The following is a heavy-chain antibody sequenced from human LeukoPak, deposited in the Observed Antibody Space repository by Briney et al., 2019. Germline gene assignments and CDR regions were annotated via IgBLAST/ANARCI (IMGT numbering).Heavy chain of an antibody. CDR1: GYTFTGYY. V-gene: IGHV1-2*02. CDR2: INPNSGGT. CDR3: ARNIDVFGWFDP. D-gene: IGHD3-10*01. J-gene: IGHJ5*02. Sequence: GASVKVSCKASGYTFTGYYMHWVRQAPGQGLEWMGWINPNSGGTNYVQKFQGRVTMTRDTSISTAYMELSRLRSDDTAVYYCARNIDVFGWFDPWGQGTLVTVSS.